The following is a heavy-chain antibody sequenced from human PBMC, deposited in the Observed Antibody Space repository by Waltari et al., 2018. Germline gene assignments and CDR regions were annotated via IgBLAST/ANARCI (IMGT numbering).Heavy chain of an antibody. V-gene: IGHV4-34*01. CDR3: ARSRGYCTGGVCSYYYYYYMDV. Sequence: QVQLQQWGAGLLKPSETLSLTCAVYGGSFSGYYWSWIRQPPGKGLAWIGEINHSGSTNYNPSLKSRVTISVDTSKNQFSLKLSSVTAADTAVYYCARSRGYCTGGVCSYYYYYYMDVWGKGTTVTVSS. D-gene: IGHD2-8*02. J-gene: IGHJ6*03. CDR2: INHSGST. CDR1: GGSFSGYY.